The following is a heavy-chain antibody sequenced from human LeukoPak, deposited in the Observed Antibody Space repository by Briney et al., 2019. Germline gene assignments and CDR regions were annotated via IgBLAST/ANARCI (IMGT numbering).Heavy chain of an antibody. CDR3: ARARYSSSSSRLYYYYYYMDV. CDR2: IIPIFGTA. V-gene: IGHV1-69*13. D-gene: IGHD6-6*01. J-gene: IGHJ6*03. CDR1: GGTFSSYA. Sequence: SVKVSCKASGGTFSSYAISWVRQAPGQGLEWMGGIIPIFGTANYAQKFQGRVTITADESTSTAYMELSSLRSEDTAVYYCARARYSSSSSRLYYYYYYMDVWGKGTTVTVSS.